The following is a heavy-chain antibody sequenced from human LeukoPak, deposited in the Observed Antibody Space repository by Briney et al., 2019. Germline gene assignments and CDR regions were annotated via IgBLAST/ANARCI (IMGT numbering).Heavy chain of an antibody. V-gene: IGHV3-23*01. CDR3: AKNSGASSYSAMDY. CDR1: GFTFSSYA. J-gene: IGHJ4*02. Sequence: PGGSLRLSCAASGFTFSSYAVSWVRQAPGKGLEWVSGISGSGGGTYYADSVKGRFTISRDNSKNTFYLQMNSLRAEDTAVYYCAKNSGASSYSAMDYWGQGTLVTVSS. CDR2: ISGSGGGT. D-gene: IGHD4/OR15-4a*01.